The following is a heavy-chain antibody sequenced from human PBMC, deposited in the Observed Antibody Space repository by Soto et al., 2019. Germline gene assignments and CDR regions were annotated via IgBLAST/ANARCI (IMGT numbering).Heavy chain of an antibody. J-gene: IGHJ4*02. CDR1: GFSFSDYE. D-gene: IGHD6-13*01. Sequence: GGSLRLSCAASGFSFSDYEMNWVRQAPGKGLEWVAYISSTGSTVHYADSVGGRFTVSRDNARNSLFLQMNTLRVEDTALYYCARDRAAGGYWGQGTLVTAPQ. CDR2: ISSTGSTV. V-gene: IGHV3-48*03. CDR3: ARDRAAGGY.